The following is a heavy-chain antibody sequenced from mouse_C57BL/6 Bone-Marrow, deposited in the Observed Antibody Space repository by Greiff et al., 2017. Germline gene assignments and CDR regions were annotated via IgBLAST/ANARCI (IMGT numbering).Heavy chain of an antibody. D-gene: IGHD2-5*01. Sequence: VQLQQPGAELVRPGSSVKLSCKASGYTFTSYWMDWVKQRPGQGLEWIGNIYPSDSETHYNQKFKDKATLTADKSSSTAYMPLRRLPYADAAVYYWAREPLHSTIVVPYDIVCWGQGTTLTVSS. CDR2: IYPSDSET. J-gene: IGHJ2*01. CDR3: AREPLHSTIVVPYDIVC. V-gene: IGHV1-61*01. CDR1: GYTFTSYW.